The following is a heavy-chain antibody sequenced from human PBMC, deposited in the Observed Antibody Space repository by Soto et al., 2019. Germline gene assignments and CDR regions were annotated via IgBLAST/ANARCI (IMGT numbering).Heavy chain of an antibody. CDR2: VSIGGST. CDR1: GFTFSSYA. Sequence: DVQLLESGGGLVQPEGSLRLSCAASGFTFSSYAMGWVRQGPGKGLEWVAVVSIGGSTHYADSVRGRFTISRDNSKNMLSLQMNSLTAEDTAVYFCAKRRGAGGYFDYWGQGALVTVSS. V-gene: IGHV3-23*01. J-gene: IGHJ4*02. D-gene: IGHD2-15*01. CDR3: AKRRGAGGYFDY.